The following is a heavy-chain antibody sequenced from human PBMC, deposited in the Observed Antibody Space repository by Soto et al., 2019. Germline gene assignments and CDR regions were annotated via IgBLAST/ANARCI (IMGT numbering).Heavy chain of an antibody. CDR2: IYPGDSDT. V-gene: IGHV5-51*01. Sequence: GASLKISCKGSGYSFTSYWIGWVRPMPGKGLEWMGIIYPGDSDTRYSPSFQGQVTISADKTISTAYLQWSSLKASDTAMYYCATRKIGSSWYDWFDPWGQGTLVTVSS. CDR1: GYSFTSYW. J-gene: IGHJ5*02. CDR3: ATRKIGSSWYDWFDP. D-gene: IGHD6-13*01.